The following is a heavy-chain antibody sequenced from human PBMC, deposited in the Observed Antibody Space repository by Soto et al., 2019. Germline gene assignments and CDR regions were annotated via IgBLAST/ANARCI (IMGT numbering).Heavy chain of an antibody. CDR3: ARVVIAAAGIDY. CDR2: IYYSGST. CDR1: GGSISSGGYY. J-gene: IGHJ4*02. D-gene: IGHD6-13*01. V-gene: IGHV4-31*03. Sequence: SETLSLTCTVYGGSISSGGYYWSWIRQHPGKGLEWIGYIYYSGSTYYNPSLKSRVTISVDTSKNQFSLKLSSVTAADTAVYYCARVVIAAAGIDYWGQGTLVTVSS.